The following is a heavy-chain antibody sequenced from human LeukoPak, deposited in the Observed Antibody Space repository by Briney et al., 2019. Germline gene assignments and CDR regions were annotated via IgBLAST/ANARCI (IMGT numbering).Heavy chain of an antibody. V-gene: IGHV3-23*01. CDR3: AKVRGSYYAYDAFDI. J-gene: IGHJ3*02. D-gene: IGHD1-26*01. CDR2: ISGSGGST. Sequence: GGSLRLSCAASGFAFSSYAMSWVRQAPGKGLERVSAISGSGGSTYYADSVKGRFTISRDNSKNTLYLQMNSLRAEDTAVYYCAKVRGSYYAYDAFDIWGQGTMVTVSS. CDR1: GFAFSSYA.